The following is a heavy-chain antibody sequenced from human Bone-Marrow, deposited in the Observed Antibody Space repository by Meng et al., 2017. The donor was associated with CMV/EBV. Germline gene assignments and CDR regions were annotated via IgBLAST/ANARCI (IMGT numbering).Heavy chain of an antibody. D-gene: IGHD1-26*01. CDR3: ARERIVGAIFDY. V-gene: IGHV1-2*02. CDR1: GYTFTSYY. CDR2: INPNSGGT. J-gene: IGHJ4*02. Sequence: ASVKVSCKASGYTFTSYYMHWVRQAPGQGLEWMGWINPNSGGTNYAQKFQGRVTMTRDTSISTAYMELSRLRSDDTAVYYCARERIVGAIFDYWGQGTLVTVSS.